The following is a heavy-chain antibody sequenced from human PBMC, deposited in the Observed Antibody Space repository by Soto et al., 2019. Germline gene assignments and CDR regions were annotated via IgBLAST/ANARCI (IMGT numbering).Heavy chain of an antibody. D-gene: IGHD2-2*01. CDR1: GGSISSYY. V-gene: IGHV4-4*07. CDR3: ARISYCSSTSCYPHFDY. CDR2: IYTSGST. J-gene: IGHJ4*02. Sequence: PSETLSLTCTVSGGSISSYYWIWIRQPAGKGLEWIGRIYTSGSTNYNPSLKSRVTMSVDTSKNQFSLKLSSVTAADTAVYYCARISYCSSTSCYPHFDYWGQGTLVTVSS.